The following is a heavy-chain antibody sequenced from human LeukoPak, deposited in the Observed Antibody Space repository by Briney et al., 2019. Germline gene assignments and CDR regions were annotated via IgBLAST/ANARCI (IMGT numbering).Heavy chain of an antibody. D-gene: IGHD2-21*01. CDR1: GFAFSGYG. CDR3: AKESSYCGGDCSSGFDY. J-gene: IGHJ4*02. V-gene: IGHV3-30*02. CDR2: IRYDGSNK. Sequence: GGSLRLSCAASGFAFSGYGMHWVRQAPGKGLEWVAFIRYDGSNKYFADSVKGRFTISRDNSKNTLYLQMNSLRTEDTAVYYCAKESSYCGGDCSSGFDYWGQGTLVTVSS.